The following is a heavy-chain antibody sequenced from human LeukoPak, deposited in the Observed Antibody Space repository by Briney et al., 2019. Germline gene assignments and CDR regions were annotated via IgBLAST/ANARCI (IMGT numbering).Heavy chain of an antibody. Sequence: KTSGTLSLTCAVSNASISGRNWWNWVRQPPGKGLEWIGEVSHSGSTNYNPSLKSRVTISVDKSKNQFSLTLSSVTAADTAVYYCARVGSGRYNYGYSLVYWGQGTLVTVSS. CDR2: VSHSGST. CDR3: ARVGSGRYNYGYSLVY. V-gene: IGHV4-4*02. J-gene: IGHJ4*02. D-gene: IGHD5-18*01. CDR1: NASISGRNW.